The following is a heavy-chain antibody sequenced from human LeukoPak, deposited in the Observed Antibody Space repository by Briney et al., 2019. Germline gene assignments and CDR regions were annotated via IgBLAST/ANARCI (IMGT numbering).Heavy chain of an antibody. V-gene: IGHV4-39*01. J-gene: IGHJ4*02. CDR3: ARHIRWFGELSTHNYFDY. CDR1: GGSISSSSYY. CDR2: IYYSGST. Sequence: SETLSLTCTVSGGSISSSSYYWGWIRQPPGKGLEWIGRIYYSGSTYYNPSLESRVTISVDTSKNQFSLKLSSVTAADTAVYYCARHIRWFGELSTHNYFDYWGQGTLVTVSS. D-gene: IGHD3-10*01.